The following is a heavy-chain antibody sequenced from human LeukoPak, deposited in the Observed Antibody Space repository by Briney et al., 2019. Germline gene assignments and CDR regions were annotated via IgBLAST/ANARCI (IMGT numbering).Heavy chain of an antibody. CDR3: ATGGTVGATRFDY. D-gene: IGHD1-26*01. CDR1: GFTFSSYA. J-gene: IGHJ4*02. V-gene: IGHV3-64*01. CDR2: ISSNGGST. Sequence: GGSLRLSCAASGFTFSSYAMHWVRQAPGEGLEYVSAISSNGGSTYYANSVKGRFTISRDNSKNTLYLQMGSLRAEDMAVYYCATGGTVGATRFDYWGQGTLVTVSS.